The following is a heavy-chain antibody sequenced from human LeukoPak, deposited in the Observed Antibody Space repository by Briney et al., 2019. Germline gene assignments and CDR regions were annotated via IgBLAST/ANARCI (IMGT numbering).Heavy chain of an antibody. J-gene: IGHJ4*02. CDR2: ISDNGDST. Sequence: GGSLRLSCSAPGXAFSANTVHWVGQAPGKGLKYVSAISDNGDSTYYADSVKGRFTISRVNSKNTLYLQMSSLRTEDTAVYYCARDLFHSTSWGFDYWGQGTLVTVSS. CDR1: GXAFSANT. CDR3: ARDLFHSTSWGFDY. D-gene: IGHD6-13*01. V-gene: IGHV3-64D*06.